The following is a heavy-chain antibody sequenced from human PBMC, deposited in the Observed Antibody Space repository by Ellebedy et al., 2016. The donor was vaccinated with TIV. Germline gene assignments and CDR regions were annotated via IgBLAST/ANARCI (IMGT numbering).Heavy chain of an antibody. D-gene: IGHD3-10*01. Sequence: GESLKISXVASGFTFSSYWMTWVRQAPGKGLEWVANIKRDGSEEYYVDAVKGRFTISRDNAKNSLYLQMNSLRADDTAVYYCATRGSGHYWGQGTPVTVSS. CDR3: ATRGSGHY. J-gene: IGHJ4*02. CDR2: IKRDGSEE. CDR1: GFTFSSYW. V-gene: IGHV3-7*03.